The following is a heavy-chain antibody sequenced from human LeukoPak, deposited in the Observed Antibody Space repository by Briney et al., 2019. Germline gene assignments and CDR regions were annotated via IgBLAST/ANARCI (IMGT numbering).Heavy chain of an antibody. J-gene: IGHJ4*02. CDR1: GFTFSSYW. D-gene: IGHD1-26*01. V-gene: IGHV3-30-3*01. CDR2: ISYDGSNK. CDR3: ARSEMIVGASADY. Sequence: PGGSLRLSCAASGFTFSSYWMHWVRQAPGKGLEWVAVISYDGSNKYYADSVKGRFTISRDNSKNTLYLQMNSLRAEDTAVYYCARSEMIVGASADYWGQGTLVTVSS.